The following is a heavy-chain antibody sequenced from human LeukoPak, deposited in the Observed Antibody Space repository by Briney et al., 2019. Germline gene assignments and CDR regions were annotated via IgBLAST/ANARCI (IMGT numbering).Heavy chain of an antibody. V-gene: IGHV4-61*02. D-gene: IGHD6-13*01. CDR3: ARVIHAWYHFDY. J-gene: IGHJ4*02. Sequence: SETLSLTCTVSGGSIGSRSHYWSWIRQPAGKGLEWIGRIDTSGSTNYNPSPKSRVTISVDPSENQFSLRLSSVTAADTAVYYCARVIHAWYHFDYWGQGILVTVSS. CDR1: GGSIGSRSHY. CDR2: IDTSGST.